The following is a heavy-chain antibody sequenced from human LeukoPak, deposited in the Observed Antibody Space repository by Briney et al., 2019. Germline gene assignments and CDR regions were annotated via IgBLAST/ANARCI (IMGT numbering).Heavy chain of an antibody. D-gene: IGHD3-10*01. CDR2: IGGTSSTI. CDR1: GFTFSSYG. CDR3: ATRGITMVRGCFGY. J-gene: IGHJ4*02. V-gene: IGHV3-48*04. Sequence: PGGSLRLSCAASGFTFSSYGMNWVRQAPGKGLEWVSYIGGTSSTIYYADSVKGRFTISRDNAKNSLYLQMNSLRAEDTAVYYCATRGITMVRGCFGYWGQGTLVTVSS.